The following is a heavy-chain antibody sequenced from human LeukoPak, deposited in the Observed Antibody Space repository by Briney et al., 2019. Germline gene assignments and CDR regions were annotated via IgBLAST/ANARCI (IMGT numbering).Heavy chain of an antibody. D-gene: IGHD2-15*01. V-gene: IGHV3-21*01. Sequence: GGSLRLSCAASGFTFSSYWMSWVRQAPGKGLEWVSSISSSSSYIYYADSVKGRFTISRDNAKNSLYLQMNSLRAEDTAVYYCARQYCSGGSCYPSAFDIWGQGTMVTVSS. J-gene: IGHJ3*02. CDR1: GFTFSSYW. CDR2: ISSSSSYI. CDR3: ARQYCSGGSCYPSAFDI.